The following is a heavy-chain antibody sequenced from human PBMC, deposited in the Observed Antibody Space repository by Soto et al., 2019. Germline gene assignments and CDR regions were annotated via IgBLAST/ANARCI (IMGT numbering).Heavy chain of an antibody. D-gene: IGHD2-2*01. CDR1: GGTFSSYA. CDR2: IIPIFGTA. V-gene: IGHV1-69*06. Sequence: SVKVSCKASGGTFSSYAISWVRQAPGQGLEWMGGIIPIFGTANYAQKFQGRVTITADKSTSTAYMELSSLRPEDTAVYYCARVMVPAAKVIPPYYYYGMDVWGQGTTVTVSS. J-gene: IGHJ6*02. CDR3: ARVMVPAAKVIPPYYYYGMDV.